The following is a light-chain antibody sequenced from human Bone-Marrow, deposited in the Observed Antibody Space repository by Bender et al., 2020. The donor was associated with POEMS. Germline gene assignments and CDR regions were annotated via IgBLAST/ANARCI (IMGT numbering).Light chain of an antibody. J-gene: IGLJ3*02. Sequence: QSVLTQPPSASGTPGQRVTISCSGGSSNIGAHAVNWYQHLPGTAPKLLIYSSHRRPSEVPDRFSGSRSGTSASLAISGLHSEDEAAYYCAVWDDSLHGWVFGGGTNLTVL. CDR2: SSH. CDR3: AVWDDSLHGWV. CDR1: SSNIGAHA. V-gene: IGLV1-44*01.